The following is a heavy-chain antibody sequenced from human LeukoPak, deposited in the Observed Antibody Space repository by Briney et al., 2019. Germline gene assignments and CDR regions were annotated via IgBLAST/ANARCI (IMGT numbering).Heavy chain of an antibody. CDR2: ISYDGSSK. Sequence: GGSLRLSCAASGFTFSSYGMHWVRQAPGKGLEWVAVISYDGSSKYYADSVKGRFTISRDNSKNTLYLQMDSLRAEDTAVYYCAKDQYRYFEWLSHFDYWGQGTLVTVSS. CDR3: AKDQYRYFEWLSHFDY. V-gene: IGHV3-30*18. CDR1: GFTFSSYG. D-gene: IGHD3-9*01. J-gene: IGHJ4*02.